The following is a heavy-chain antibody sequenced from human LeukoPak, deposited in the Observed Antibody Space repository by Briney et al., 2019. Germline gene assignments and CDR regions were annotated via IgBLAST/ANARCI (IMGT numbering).Heavy chain of an antibody. V-gene: IGHV6-1*01. CDR2: TYYRSRWYH. CDR3: ASGGHFEY. CDR1: GDSVSGDTSA. J-gene: IGHJ4*02. Sequence: SQTLSLTCAVSGDSVSGDTSAWNWFRQSPSRGLEWLGRTYYRSRWYHDYAVSVKSRIAINPDTSKNQLCPELNYMTPEDTAVYHCASGGHFEYWGQGTLVTVSS. D-gene: IGHD6-25*01.